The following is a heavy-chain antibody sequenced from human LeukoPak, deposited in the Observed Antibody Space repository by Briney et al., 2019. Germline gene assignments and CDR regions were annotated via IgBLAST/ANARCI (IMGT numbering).Heavy chain of an antibody. J-gene: IGHJ6*02. V-gene: IGHV3-30*04. Sequence: PGGSPRLSCAASGFTFSSYAMHWVRQAPGKGLEWVAVISYDGSNKYYADSVKGRFTISRDNSKNTLYLQMNSLRAEDTAVYYCARDYFTVVVPAAIAYYYYGMDVWGQGTTVTVSS. CDR3: ARDYFTVVVPAAIAYYYYGMDV. CDR1: GFTFSSYA. CDR2: ISYDGSNK. D-gene: IGHD2-2*01.